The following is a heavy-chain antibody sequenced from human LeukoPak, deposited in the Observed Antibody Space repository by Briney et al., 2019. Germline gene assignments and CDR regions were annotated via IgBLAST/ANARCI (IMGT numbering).Heavy chain of an antibody. D-gene: IGHD1-26*01. CDR2: ISWNSGSI. Sequence: QPGRSLRLSCAASGATFDDYAMHWVRQAPGKGLEWVSGISWNSGSIGYADSVKGRFTISRDNAKNSLYLQMNSLRAEDTALYYCAKWRDSGSYLDYWGQGTLVTVSS. J-gene: IGHJ4*02. CDR1: GATFDDYA. V-gene: IGHV3-9*01. CDR3: AKWRDSGSYLDY.